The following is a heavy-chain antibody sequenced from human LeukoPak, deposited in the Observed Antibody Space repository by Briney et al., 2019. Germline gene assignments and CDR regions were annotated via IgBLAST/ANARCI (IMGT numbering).Heavy chain of an antibody. CDR2: IYYNGGT. Sequence: SETLSLTCTVSGGSISSSSYYWGWTRQPPGRGPEWIGIIYYNGGTYYSPSLTSRVTISVDTSKNQFSLKLSSVTAADTAVYYCARHHDTNGFSPFGPWGQGTLVTVSS. V-gene: IGHV4-39*01. J-gene: IGHJ5*02. D-gene: IGHD2-8*01. CDR3: ARHHDTNGFSPFGP. CDR1: GGSISSSSYY.